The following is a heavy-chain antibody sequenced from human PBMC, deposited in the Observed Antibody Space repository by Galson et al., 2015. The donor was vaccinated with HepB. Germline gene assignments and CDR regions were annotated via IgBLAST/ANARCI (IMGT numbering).Heavy chain of an antibody. CDR1: GYSFTSYW. V-gene: IGHV5-10-1*01. CDR2: IDPSDSYT. CDR3: ARQFSSGWFAGLGGDYYYYGMDV. J-gene: IGHJ6*02. D-gene: IGHD6-19*01. Sequence: QSGAEVKKPGESLRISCKGSGYSFTSYWISWVRQMPGKGLEWMGRIDPSDSYTNYSPSFQGHVTISADKSISTAYLQWSSLKASDTAMYYCARQFSSGWFAGLGGDYYYYGMDVWGQGTTVTVSS.